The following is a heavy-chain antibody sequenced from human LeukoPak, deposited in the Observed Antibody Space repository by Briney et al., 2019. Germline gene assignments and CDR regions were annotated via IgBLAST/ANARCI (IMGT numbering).Heavy chain of an antibody. V-gene: IGHV3-72*01. CDR1: GFTFTDLD. J-gene: IGHJ6*02. Sequence: GGSLRLSSAASGFTFTDLDMDWVRQAPGKGLEWVGRSRNKAKSHTTEYAASVKGRFTISRDNSNNSVWLQMNSLKTEDTAVYYCALWSYYYYGLDVWGQGSTVTVSS. D-gene: IGHD3-10*01. CDR2: SRNKAKSHTT. CDR3: ALWSYYYYGLDV.